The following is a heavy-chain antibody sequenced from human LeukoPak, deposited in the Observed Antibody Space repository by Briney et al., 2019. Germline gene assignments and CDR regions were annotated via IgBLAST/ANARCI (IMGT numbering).Heavy chain of an antibody. D-gene: IGHD5-24*01. CDR1: GFTFTISA. J-gene: IGHJ4*02. CDR2: IVVGSGNT. V-gene: IGHV1-58*02. Sequence: SGKLSCTASGFTFTISAMQWVRQARGQRLEWIGWIVVGSGNTNYAQKFQERVTITRDMTTSTAYMELSSLRSEDTAVYYCAAGTGWLHPNKHWGQGTLVTVSS. CDR3: AAGTGWLHPNKH.